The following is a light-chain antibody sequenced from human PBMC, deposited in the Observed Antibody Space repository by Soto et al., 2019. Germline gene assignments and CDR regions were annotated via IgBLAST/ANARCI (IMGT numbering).Light chain of an antibody. CDR2: EVS. V-gene: IGLV2-14*01. J-gene: IGLJ1*01. CDR1: SSDVGGYKY. CDR3: SSYTSSSSPYV. Sequence: QSALTQPASVSGSPGQSITISCTGTSSDVGGYKYVSWYQQYPGKAPKLMIYEVSSRPSGVSNRFSGSKSGNTASLTISGLQAEDEADYYCSSYTSSSSPYVFGTGTKVTVL.